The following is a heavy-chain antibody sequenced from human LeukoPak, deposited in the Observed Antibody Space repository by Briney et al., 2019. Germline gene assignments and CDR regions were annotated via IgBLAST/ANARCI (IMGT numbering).Heavy chain of an antibody. CDR2: IYYSGST. D-gene: IGHD4-17*01. J-gene: IGHJ1*01. CDR3: ATYGPQYFQH. CDR1: GGSISSYY. V-gene: IGHV4-59*01. Sequence: SETLSLTCTVSGGSISSYYWSWIRQPPGKGLEWIGYIYYSGSTSYNPSLKSRVTISIDTSKNRFSLKLSSVTAADTAVYYCATYGPQYFQHWGQGTLVTVSS.